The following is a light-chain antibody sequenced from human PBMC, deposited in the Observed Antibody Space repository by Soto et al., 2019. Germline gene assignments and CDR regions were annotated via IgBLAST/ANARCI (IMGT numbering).Light chain of an antibody. J-gene: IGLJ3*02. Sequence: QSVLTQPASVSGSPGQSITISCTGTSSDIGGYNFVSWYQQHPGKAPKLLIYDVTNRPPGLSDRFSGSKSGNTASLTISGLQAEDEANYYCSSFTTSSTLVFCGGTKVTVL. CDR3: SSFTTSSTLV. CDR1: SSDIGGYNF. V-gene: IGLV2-14*03. CDR2: DVT.